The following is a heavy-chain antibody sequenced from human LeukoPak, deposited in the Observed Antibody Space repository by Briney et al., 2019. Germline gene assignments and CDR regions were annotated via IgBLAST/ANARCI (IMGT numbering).Heavy chain of an antibody. V-gene: IGHV3-9*01. CDR1: GFTFDDYA. J-gene: IGHJ3*02. D-gene: IGHD1-26*01. CDR2: ISCGTI. CDR3: AKGSSGSYSLDAFDI. Sequence: PGGSLRLSCAVSGFTFDDYAMHWVLQAPGNGLKWVSGISCGTIGYADSVKGRFTISRDNAKNSLYLQMSSLRPEDTALYFCAKGSSGSYSLDAFDIWGQGTMVTVSS.